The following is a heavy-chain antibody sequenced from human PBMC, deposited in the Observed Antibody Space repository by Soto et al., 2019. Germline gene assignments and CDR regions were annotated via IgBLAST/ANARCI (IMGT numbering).Heavy chain of an antibody. D-gene: IGHD6-13*01. CDR3: ARGDSSSWSYYFDY. Sequence: SETLSLTCAVYGGSFSGYYWSWIRQPPGKGLEWIGEINHSGSTNYNPSLKSRVTISVDTSKNQFSLKLSSVTAADTAVYYCARGDSSSWSYYFDYWGQGTLVTVSS. CDR1: GGSFSGYY. J-gene: IGHJ4*02. CDR2: INHSGST. V-gene: IGHV4-34*01.